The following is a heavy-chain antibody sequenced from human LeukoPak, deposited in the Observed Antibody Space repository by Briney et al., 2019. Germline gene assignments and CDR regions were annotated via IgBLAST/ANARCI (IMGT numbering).Heavy chain of an antibody. Sequence: PSETLSLTCTVSGGSISAYYWSWIRQPAGKGLEWIGRIYRSGSTNYNPSLRSRATMSVDTSKNQFSLRLKSVTAADTAVYYCARDRSYDSSGYYNFDYWGQGTLVTVSS. J-gene: IGHJ4*02. CDR2: IYRSGST. CDR3: ARDRSYDSSGYYNFDY. CDR1: GGSISAYY. V-gene: IGHV4-4*07. D-gene: IGHD3-22*01.